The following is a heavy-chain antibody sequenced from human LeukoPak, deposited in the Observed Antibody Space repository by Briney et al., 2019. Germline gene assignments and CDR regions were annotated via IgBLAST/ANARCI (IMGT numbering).Heavy chain of an antibody. Sequence: GGSLRLSCAASGFTFSSYSMSWVRQAPGKGLEWVAVISFDGSNKYYADSVKGRFTTYRDNSKNTLYLQMNSLRAEDTAVYYCARDRWYYYDSTDYYHDAFDIWGQGTMVTVSS. CDR2: ISFDGSNK. J-gene: IGHJ3*02. V-gene: IGHV3-30*03. D-gene: IGHD3-22*01. CDR1: GFTFSSYS. CDR3: ARDRWYYYDSTDYYHDAFDI.